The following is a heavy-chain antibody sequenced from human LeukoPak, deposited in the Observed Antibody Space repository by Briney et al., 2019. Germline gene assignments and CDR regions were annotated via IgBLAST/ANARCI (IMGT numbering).Heavy chain of an antibody. CDR3: VKDSPPRYSGSPPAY. Sequence: PGRSLRLSCAASGFTFDDYAMHWVRQAPGKGLEWVSGISWNSGSIGYADSVKGRFTISRDNAKNSLYLQMNSLRAEDTALYYCVKDSPPRYSGSPPAYWGQGTLITVSS. J-gene: IGHJ4*02. CDR2: ISWNSGSI. V-gene: IGHV3-9*01. D-gene: IGHD1-26*01. CDR1: GFTFDDYA.